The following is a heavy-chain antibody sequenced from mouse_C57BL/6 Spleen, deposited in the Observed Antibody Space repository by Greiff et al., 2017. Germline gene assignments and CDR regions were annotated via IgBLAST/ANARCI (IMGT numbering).Heavy chain of an antibody. CDR1: GYTFTSYW. D-gene: IGHD2-1*01. CDR3: ARKRGYYGNYVGYFDV. CDR2: IDPSDSET. Sequence: QVQLQQPGAELVRPGSSVKLSCKASGYTFTSYWMHWVKQRPIQGLEWIGNIDPSDSETKYNQKFKDKATLTVDKSSSTAYMQLSSLTSEDSAVYYCARKRGYYGNYVGYFDVWGTGTTVTVSS. J-gene: IGHJ1*03. V-gene: IGHV1-52*01.